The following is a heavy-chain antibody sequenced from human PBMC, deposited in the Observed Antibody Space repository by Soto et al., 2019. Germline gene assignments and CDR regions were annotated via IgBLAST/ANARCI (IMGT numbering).Heavy chain of an antibody. V-gene: IGHV4-34*02. Sequence: QVQLQQWGAGLLKPSETLSLTCAVYGGSFSDDYCTWIRQSPGKGLEWIGEIHPSGITNYNPSLQSRITISLDTSKTQFSRRLTSVTAADTAVYYCARGRDPYKGGNSWGQGTLVSVSS. CDR2: IHPSGIT. CDR3: ARGRDPYKGGNS. J-gene: IGHJ4*02. CDR1: GGSFSDDY. D-gene: IGHD3-16*01.